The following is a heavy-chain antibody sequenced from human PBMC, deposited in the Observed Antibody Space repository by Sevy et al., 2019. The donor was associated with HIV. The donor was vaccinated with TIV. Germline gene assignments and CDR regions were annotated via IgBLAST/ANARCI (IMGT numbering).Heavy chain of an antibody. CDR2: ISGSGGST. CDR1: GFTFSSYA. J-gene: IGHJ4*02. D-gene: IGHD3-9*01. CDR3: AKDGTGYDILTGVYYFHY. Sequence: GGSLRLSCAASGFTFSSYAMSWVRQAPGKGLEWVSAISGSGGSTYYADSVKGRFTISRDNSKNTLYLQMNSLRAEDTAVYYCAKDGTGYDILTGVYYFHYWGQGTLVTVSS. V-gene: IGHV3-23*01.